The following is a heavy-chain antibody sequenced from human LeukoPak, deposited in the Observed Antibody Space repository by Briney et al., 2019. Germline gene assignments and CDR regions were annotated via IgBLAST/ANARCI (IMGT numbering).Heavy chain of an antibody. D-gene: IGHD1-26*01. CDR1: GGSFSGYY. Sequence: PSETLSLTCAVYGGSFSGYYWSWIRQPPGKGLEWIGEINHSGSTNYNPSLKSRVTISVDTSKNQFSLKLSSVTAADTAVYYCASEGIVGATLDYWGQGTLVTVSS. CDR2: INHSGST. J-gene: IGHJ4*02. CDR3: ASEGIVGATLDY. V-gene: IGHV4-34*01.